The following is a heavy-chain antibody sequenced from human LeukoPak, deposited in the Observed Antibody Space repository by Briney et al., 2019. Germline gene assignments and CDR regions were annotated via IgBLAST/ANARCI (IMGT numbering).Heavy chain of an antibody. CDR3: ARDSIPLAGSYYHHYGLDV. CDR1: GFTFGSYG. Sequence: PGGSLRLSCAASGFTFGSYGMHWVRQAPGKGLEWVAVIWYDGSNKYYADSVKGRFTISRDNSKNTLYLQMNSLRVEDTTVYYCARDSIPLAGSYYHHYGLDVWGQGTTVSVSS. V-gene: IGHV3-33*01. J-gene: IGHJ6*02. D-gene: IGHD6-19*01. CDR2: IWYDGSNK.